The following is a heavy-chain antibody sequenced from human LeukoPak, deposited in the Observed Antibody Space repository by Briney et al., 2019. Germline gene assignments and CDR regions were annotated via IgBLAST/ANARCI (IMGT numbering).Heavy chain of an antibody. D-gene: IGHD3-10*01. V-gene: IGHV1-69*05. CDR2: IIPIFGTA. CDR1: GGTFSSYA. J-gene: IGHJ4*02. Sequence: GASVKVSCKASGGTFSSYAISWVRQAPGQGLEWMGGIIPIFGTANYAQKFQGRVTITTDESTSTAYMELSSLRSEDTAVYYCARDLVRGDSGYFNYWGQGTLVTVSS. CDR3: ARDLVRGDSGYFNY.